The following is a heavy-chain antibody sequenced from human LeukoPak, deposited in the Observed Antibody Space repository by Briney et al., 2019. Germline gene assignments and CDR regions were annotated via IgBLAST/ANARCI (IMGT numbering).Heavy chain of an antibody. Sequence: GGSLRLSCAASGFTFSSYAMHWVRQAPGKGLEYVSAISSNGGSTYYANSVKGRFTISRDNSKNTLYLQMGSLRAEDMAVYYCARGGPGIAVAGRAFDIWGQGTMVTVSS. CDR1: GFTFSSYA. D-gene: IGHD6-19*01. J-gene: IGHJ3*02. V-gene: IGHV3-64*01. CDR2: ISSNGGST. CDR3: ARGGPGIAVAGRAFDI.